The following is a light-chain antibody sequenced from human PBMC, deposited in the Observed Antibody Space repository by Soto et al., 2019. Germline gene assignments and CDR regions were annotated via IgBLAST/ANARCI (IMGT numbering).Light chain of an antibody. Sequence: DIQMTQSPSSMAASVGDRVTITCRASQTISGYLNWYQQKPGKAPELLIYAASYLGNGVPSRLSGSGSGTDLTLTISSLQPEDFATYYCQKTNRFPITCGQGTRLEIK. J-gene: IGKJ5*01. CDR2: AAS. CDR1: QTISGY. V-gene: IGKV1-39*01. CDR3: QKTNRFPIT.